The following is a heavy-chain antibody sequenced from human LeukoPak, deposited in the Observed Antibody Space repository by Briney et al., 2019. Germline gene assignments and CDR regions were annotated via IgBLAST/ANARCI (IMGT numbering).Heavy chain of an antibody. V-gene: IGHV4-31*03. J-gene: IGHJ3*02. CDR1: GGSISSGGYY. Sequence: PSETLSLTCTVSGGSISSGGYYWSWIRQHPGKGLEWIGYIYYSGSTYYNPSLKSRVTISVDTSKNQFSLKLSSVTAADTAVYYCARARVTIGRTYYYDSSGYSPDAFDIWGQGTMVTVSS. D-gene: IGHD3-22*01. CDR2: IYYSGST. CDR3: ARARVTIGRTYYYDSSGYSPDAFDI.